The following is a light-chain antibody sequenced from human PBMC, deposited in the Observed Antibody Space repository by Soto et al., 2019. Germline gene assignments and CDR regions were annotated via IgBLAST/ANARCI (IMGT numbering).Light chain of an antibody. V-gene: IGLV1-47*02. Sequence: QSVLTQPPSASGTPGQRVTISCSGSSSNIGSNSVYWYHHLPGTAPKLLIYNNDQRPSEVPDRISGSKSGTSASLAVSGLRSGDEADYYCASWDDSLTGLVFGGGTKLTVL. CDR3: ASWDDSLTGLV. CDR1: SSNIGSNS. J-gene: IGLJ2*01. CDR2: NND.